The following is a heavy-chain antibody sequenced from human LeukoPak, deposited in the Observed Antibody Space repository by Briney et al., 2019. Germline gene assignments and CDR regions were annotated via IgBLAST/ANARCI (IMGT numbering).Heavy chain of an antibody. Sequence: GGFLRLSCTASGFTLSAYWMSWVRQAPGKGLVWVARSKYDGTTTTYADSVKGLFTISRDNPKNTLYLQMNSLRADDTAVYYCAKSDYFDPWGQGTVVTVSS. J-gene: IGHJ5*02. CDR1: GFTLSAYW. CDR2: SKYDGTTT. D-gene: IGHD4/OR15-4a*01. V-gene: IGHV3-74*03. CDR3: AKSDYFDP.